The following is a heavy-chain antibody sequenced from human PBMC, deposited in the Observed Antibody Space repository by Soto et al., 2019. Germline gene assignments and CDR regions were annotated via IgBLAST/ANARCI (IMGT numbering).Heavy chain of an antibody. CDR1: GFTFSRYA. J-gene: IGHJ6*02. CDR3: ASTSGDLDVYGMDI. V-gene: IGHV3-23*01. CDR2: VTGGGHTT. D-gene: IGHD1-26*01. Sequence: EAQLLESGGGLVQPGGSLRLSCAASGFTFSRYAMSWVRQAPGKGLEWVSTVTGGGHTTYNADSVNGRFTISRDNSKNTLYLQMNNLRAEDTAIYYCASTSGDLDVYGMDIWGPGTMVTVSS.